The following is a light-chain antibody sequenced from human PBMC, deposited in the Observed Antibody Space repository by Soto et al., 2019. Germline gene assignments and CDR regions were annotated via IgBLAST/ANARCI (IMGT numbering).Light chain of an antibody. Sequence: EIVLTQSLGTLSLSPGERATLSCRASQSVSNNFLAWYQQKPGQAPRLLMYGAASRATGIPDRFSGSGSGTDFTLTISRMEPKDFAVYYCQQYGSSHPTFGQGTKVEI. CDR2: GAA. J-gene: IGKJ1*01. V-gene: IGKV3-20*01. CDR1: QSVSNNF. CDR3: QQYGSSHPT.